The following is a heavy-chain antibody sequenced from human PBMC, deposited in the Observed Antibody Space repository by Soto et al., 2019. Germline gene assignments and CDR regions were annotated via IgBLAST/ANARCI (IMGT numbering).Heavy chain of an antibody. J-gene: IGHJ4*02. V-gene: IGHV5-51*01. Sequence: GESLKISFKGSGYSFTNYWIGWVRQMPGKGLEWMGIIYPGDSDTIYSPSFQGQVTISVDNSISTAYLQWSSLKASDTAIYYCARHLYDYLDYWGQGTLVTVSS. CDR1: GYSFTNYW. CDR2: IYPGDSDT. CDR3: ARHLYDYLDY. D-gene: IGHD3-16*01.